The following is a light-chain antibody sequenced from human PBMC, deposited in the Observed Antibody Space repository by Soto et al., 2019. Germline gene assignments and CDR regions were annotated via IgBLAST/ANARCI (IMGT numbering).Light chain of an antibody. Sequence: EIVLTQSPATLSLSPGERATLSCRASQSVSSYLAWYQQKPGQAPRLLIYDASNRATGIPARFSGSGSGTDFTLTISSLEPEDFAVYYCQHRSNWITFGQRTRLEIK. J-gene: IGKJ5*01. CDR2: DAS. CDR1: QSVSSY. CDR3: QHRSNWIT. V-gene: IGKV3-11*01.